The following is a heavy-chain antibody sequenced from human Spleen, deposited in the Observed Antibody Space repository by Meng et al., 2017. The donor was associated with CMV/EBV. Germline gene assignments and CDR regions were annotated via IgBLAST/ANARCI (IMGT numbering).Heavy chain of an antibody. J-gene: IGHJ6*02. V-gene: IGHV3-9*01. CDR3: AKANYGGNSGGMDV. CDR2: ISWNSGSI. D-gene: IGHD4-23*01. Sequence: SLKISCAASGFTFDDYAMHWVRQAPGKGLEWVSGISWNSGSIGYADSVKGRFTISRDNAKNSLYLQMNSLRAEGTALYYCAKANYGGNSGGMDVWGQGTTVTVSS. CDR1: GFTFDDYA.